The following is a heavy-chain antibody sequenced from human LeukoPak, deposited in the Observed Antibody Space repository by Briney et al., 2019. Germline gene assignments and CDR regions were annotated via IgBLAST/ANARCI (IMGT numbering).Heavy chain of an antibody. CDR1: GYSFTSYW. CDR2: IYPGDSDT. J-gene: IGHJ6*02. CDR3: ARHLVGASYGMDV. D-gene: IGHD1-26*01. Sequence: GESLKISCKGSGYSFTSYWIGWVRQMPGKGLEWMGIIYPGDSDTRYSPSIQGQVTISADKSISTAYLQWSSLKASDTAMYYCARHLVGASYGMDVWGQGTTVTVSS. V-gene: IGHV5-51*01.